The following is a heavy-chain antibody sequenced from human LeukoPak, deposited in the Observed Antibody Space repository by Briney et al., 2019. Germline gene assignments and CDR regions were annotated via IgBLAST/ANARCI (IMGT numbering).Heavy chain of an antibody. Sequence: GGSLRLSCAASGFTFSNYAMIWVCQAPGKGLEWVSSISSTGSYIYYADSVKGRFTISRDNAKNSLYVQMNTLRAEDTAVYYCARGGIAVAVFAFDIWGQGTMVTVSS. CDR2: ISSTGSYI. CDR1: GFTFSNYA. J-gene: IGHJ3*02. CDR3: ARGGIAVAVFAFDI. V-gene: IGHV3-21*01. D-gene: IGHD6-19*01.